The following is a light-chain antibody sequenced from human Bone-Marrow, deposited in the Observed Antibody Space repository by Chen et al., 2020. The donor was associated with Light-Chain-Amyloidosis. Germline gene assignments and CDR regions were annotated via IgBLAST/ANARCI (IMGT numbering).Light chain of an antibody. CDR3: QAWDSSVV. CDR2: QDS. CDR1: NIGSTS. V-gene: IGLV3-21*01. J-gene: IGLJ2*01. Sequence: SYVLTQPSSVSVAPGQTATIACGGNNIGSTSVHWYQQTPGQSPVLVIYQDSKRPSGIPERFSGANSVNTATLTISGTQAMDEADYYCQAWDSSVVFGGGTKLTVL.